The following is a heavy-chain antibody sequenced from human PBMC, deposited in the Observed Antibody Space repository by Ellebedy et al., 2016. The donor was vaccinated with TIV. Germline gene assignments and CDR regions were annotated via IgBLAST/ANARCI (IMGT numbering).Heavy chain of an antibody. CDR2: INPSGGST. J-gene: IGHJ4*02. CDR1: GYTFTSYY. D-gene: IGHD3-16*01. CDR3: ARDLFGGVTADY. Sequence: ASVKVSXXASGYTFTSYYMHWVRQAPGQGLEWMGMINPSGGSTSYAQKFQGRVTMTRDTSSSTVYMELSSLRSEDTAVYYCARDLFGGVTADYWGQGTLVTVSS. V-gene: IGHV1-46*01.